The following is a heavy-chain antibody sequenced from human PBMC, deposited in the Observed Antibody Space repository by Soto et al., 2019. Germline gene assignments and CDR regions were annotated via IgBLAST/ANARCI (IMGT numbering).Heavy chain of an antibody. CDR2: IKSKTDGGTT. V-gene: IGHV3-15*07. Sequence: PGGSLRLSCAASGFTFSNAWMNWVRQAPGKGLEWVGRIKSKTDGGTTDYAAPVKGRFTISRDDSKNTLYLQMNSLKTEDTAVYYCTIDSGYGGSYSESYYYYYYGMDVWGQGTTVTVSS. CDR1: GFTFSNAW. D-gene: IGHD1-26*01. CDR3: TIDSGYGGSYSESYYYYYYGMDV. J-gene: IGHJ6*02.